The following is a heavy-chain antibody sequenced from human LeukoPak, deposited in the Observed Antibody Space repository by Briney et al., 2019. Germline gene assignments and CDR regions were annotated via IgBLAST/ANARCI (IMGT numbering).Heavy chain of an antibody. Sequence: SVKVSCKASGGTFSSYAISWVRQAPGQGLGWMGRIIPILGIANYAQKFQGRVTITADKSTSTAYMELSSLRSEDTAVYYCARDSGKGYYYYGMDVWGQGTTVTVSS. CDR3: ARDSGKGYYYYGMDV. V-gene: IGHV1-69*04. J-gene: IGHJ6*02. CDR2: IIPILGIA. CDR1: GGTFSSYA.